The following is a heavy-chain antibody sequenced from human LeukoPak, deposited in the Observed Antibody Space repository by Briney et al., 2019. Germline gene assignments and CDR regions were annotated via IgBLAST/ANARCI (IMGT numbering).Heavy chain of an antibody. CDR1: GGSISSYY. Sequence: TSETLSLTCTVSGGSISSYYWSWIRQPPGKGLEWIGYIYYSGSTNYNPSLKSRVTISVDTSKNQFSLKLSSVTAADTAVYYCARGGFDILTGYPNWFDPWGQGTLVTVSS. CDR2: IYYSGST. V-gene: IGHV4-59*01. J-gene: IGHJ5*02. CDR3: ARGGFDILTGYPNWFDP. D-gene: IGHD3-9*01.